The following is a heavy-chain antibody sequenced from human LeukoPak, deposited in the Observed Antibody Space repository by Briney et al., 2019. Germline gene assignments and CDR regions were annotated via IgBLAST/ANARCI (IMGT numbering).Heavy chain of an antibody. CDR1: GFTFSNYG. CDR2: IRYDGSNK. Sequence: GGSLRLSCAASGFTFSNYGMHWVRQAPGKGLEWVAFIRYDGSNKYYANSVKGRFTISRDNLKNTLYLQMNSLRAEDTAVYYCANRRVGVAPDFDYWGQGTLVTVSS. V-gene: IGHV3-30*02. J-gene: IGHJ4*02. CDR3: ANRRVGVAPDFDY. D-gene: IGHD6-19*01.